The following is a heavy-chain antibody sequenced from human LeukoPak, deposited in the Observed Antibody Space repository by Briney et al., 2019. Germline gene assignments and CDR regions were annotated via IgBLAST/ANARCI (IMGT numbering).Heavy chain of an antibody. Sequence: ASVKVSCKASGYTFIGYYIHWVRQAPGQGLEWMGWTNPNNGGTNYAQKFQGRVTMTRDTSISTAYMELSRLRSDDTAVYYCAKEGLMGDYHYFDYWGQGLLVTVSS. CDR2: TNPNNGGT. J-gene: IGHJ4*02. CDR1: GYTFIGYY. D-gene: IGHD3-16*01. CDR3: AKEGLMGDYHYFDY. V-gene: IGHV1-2*02.